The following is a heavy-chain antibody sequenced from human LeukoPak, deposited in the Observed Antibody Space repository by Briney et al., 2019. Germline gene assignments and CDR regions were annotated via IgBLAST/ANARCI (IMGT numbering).Heavy chain of an antibody. CDR1: GGSISSSSYY. CDR2: IYYSGST. CDR3: ARGSSGYSLPSHAFDI. V-gene: IGHV4-39*07. J-gene: IGHJ3*02. D-gene: IGHD3-22*01. Sequence: TSETLSLTCTVSGGSISSSSYYWGWIRQPPGKGLEWIGSIYYSGSTYYNPSLKSRVTISVDTSKNQFSLKLSSVTAADTAVYYCARGSSGYSLPSHAFDIWGQGTMVTVSS.